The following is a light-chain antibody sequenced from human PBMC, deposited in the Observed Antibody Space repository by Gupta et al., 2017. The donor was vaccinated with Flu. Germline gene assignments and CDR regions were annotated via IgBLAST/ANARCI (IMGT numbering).Light chain of an antibody. Sequence: DVVMTQSPLSLPVTLGQPASISCRSGQSLAHSDGNTYLSWFQQRPGQSPRRLIYHVSNRDSGVPDRFSGSGSGSDFTLKISRVETDDVGVYYCRQGTHWPYTFGQGTKLEIK. CDR1: QSLAHSDGNTY. V-gene: IGKV2-30*02. CDR2: HVS. CDR3: RQGTHWPYT. J-gene: IGKJ2*01.